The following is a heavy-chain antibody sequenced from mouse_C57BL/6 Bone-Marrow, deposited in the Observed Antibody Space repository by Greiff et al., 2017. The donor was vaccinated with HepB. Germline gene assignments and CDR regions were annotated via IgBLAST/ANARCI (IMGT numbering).Heavy chain of an antibody. CDR3: TGQLRHYFDY. J-gene: IGHJ2*01. CDR2: IRLKSDNYAT. Sequence: EVKLVESGGGLVQPGGSMKLSCVASGFTFSNYWMNWVRQSPEKGLEWVAQIRLKSDNYATHYAESVKGRFTISRDDSKSSVYLQMNNLRAEDTGIYYCTGQLRHYFDYWGQGTTLTVSS. V-gene: IGHV6-3*01. CDR1: GFTFSNYW. D-gene: IGHD3-2*02.